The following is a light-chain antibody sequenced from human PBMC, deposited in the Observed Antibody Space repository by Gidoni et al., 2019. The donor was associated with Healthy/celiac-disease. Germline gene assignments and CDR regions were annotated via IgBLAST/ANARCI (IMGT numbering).Light chain of an antibody. CDR2: WAS. Sequence: DIVLTQSPDSLAVSLGARATINSTSSQSVLYSSNNTNYLAWYQQKPGQPPKLLIYWASTRESGVPDRFSGSGSGTDFTLTISSLQAEDVAVYYCQQYYSTPETFGQGTKVEIK. CDR1: QSVLYSSNNTNY. J-gene: IGKJ1*01. CDR3: QQYYSTPET. V-gene: IGKV4-1*01.